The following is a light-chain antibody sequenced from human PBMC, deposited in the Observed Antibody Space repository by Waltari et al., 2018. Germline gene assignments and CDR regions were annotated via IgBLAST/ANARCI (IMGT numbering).Light chain of an antibody. V-gene: IGLV1-44*01. Sequence: QSVLTQPPSASGATGQRVTISCSGSSSNIGSNIVNCYQQVPGTTPKLLIYRNDQRPSGVPDRFSGSKSGTSASLAISGLRSDDEADYFCASWDDSLNGRWEFGGGTKVTVI. J-gene: IGLJ2*01. CDR3: ASWDDSLNGRWE. CDR1: SSNIGSNI. CDR2: RND.